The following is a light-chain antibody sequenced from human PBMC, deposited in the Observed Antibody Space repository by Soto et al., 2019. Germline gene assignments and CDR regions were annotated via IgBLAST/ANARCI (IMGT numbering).Light chain of an antibody. Sequence: DIQLTQSPSFLSASVGDRVTITCRASQGTSSYLAWFQQKPGRAPKLLIYGASTLQSGVPARFSGSGSGTEFSLTISSLQPEDCASYYCQQLNTFPYTFGQGTKLEIK. V-gene: IGKV1-9*01. CDR2: GAS. CDR1: QGTSSY. J-gene: IGKJ2*01. CDR3: QQLNTFPYT.